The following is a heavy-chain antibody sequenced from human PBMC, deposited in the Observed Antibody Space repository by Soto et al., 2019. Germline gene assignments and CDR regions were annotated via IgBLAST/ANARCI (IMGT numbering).Heavy chain of an antibody. D-gene: IGHD3-10*01. Sequence: WGSLRLSFAASGFTFSNAWINGVGPAPLKGLEWVGLIKSKTDGGTTDYAAPVKGRFTISRDDSKNTLYLQMNSLKTEDTAVYYCTTDYTTMVRGVINYPGYYYGMDLWGQGTTVTVSS. J-gene: IGHJ6*02. CDR2: IKSKTDGGTT. CDR1: GFTFSNAW. V-gene: IGHV3-15*07. CDR3: TTDYTTMVRGVINYPGYYYGMDL.